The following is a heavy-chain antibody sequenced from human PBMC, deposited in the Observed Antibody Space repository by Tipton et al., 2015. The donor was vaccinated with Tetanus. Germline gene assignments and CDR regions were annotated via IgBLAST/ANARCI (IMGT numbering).Heavy chain of an antibody. CDR1: GGSLTSGTYY. Sequence: GSLRLSCTVSGGSLTSGTYYWGWIRQPPGKGLEWIGNIYYSGTTYYNASLESRVTISIHPSKNQFSMKLTSVTAADTAVYYCATQTDNWFDPWGQGTLVTVSS. CDR3: ATQTDNWFDP. CDR2: IYYSGTT. V-gene: IGHV4-39*01. J-gene: IGHJ5*02.